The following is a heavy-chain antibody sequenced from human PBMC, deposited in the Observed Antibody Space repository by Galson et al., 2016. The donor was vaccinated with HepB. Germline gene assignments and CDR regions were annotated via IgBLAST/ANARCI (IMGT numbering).Heavy chain of an antibody. J-gene: IGHJ2*01. CDR1: GDSVSSISAA. CDR3: ARGYMDMAVHGKWYFDL. V-gene: IGHV6-1*01. CDR2: TYYRSKWNN. D-gene: IGHD2-2*02. Sequence: CAISGDSVSSISAAWNWIRQSPSRGLEWLGRTYYRSKWNNDHALSVKGRISIRSDTYKNQVSLQLKSVTPEDTAVYYCARGYMDMAVHGKWYFDLWGRGTLVTVSS.